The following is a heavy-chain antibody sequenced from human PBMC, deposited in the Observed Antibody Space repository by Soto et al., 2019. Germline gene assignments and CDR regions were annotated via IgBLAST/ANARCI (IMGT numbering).Heavy chain of an antibody. D-gene: IGHD3-16*01. J-gene: IGHJ6*04. CDR2: IYYDGST. V-gene: IGHV4-30-4*01. CDR1: GGSISSGDSY. Sequence: PSETLSLTCTVSGGSISSGDSYWSWIRQPPGKGLEWIGYIYYDGSTYYNPSIKSRVTISVDTSKKQLSLKLNSMTAADTAVYYCAREGAASHTYYYGTDVWGKGTKVTVS. CDR3: AREGAASHTYYYGTDV.